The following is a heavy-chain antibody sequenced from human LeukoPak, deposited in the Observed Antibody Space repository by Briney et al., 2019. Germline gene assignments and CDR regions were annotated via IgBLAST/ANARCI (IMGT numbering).Heavy chain of an antibody. CDR3: ARDPPTTS. Sequence: SETLSLTCLVSGDSISTSSYYWGWIRQPPGKGLEWIASIHHNWNTYYNPSLKSRVIVSLDKSKNQFSLKLSSVTAADTAVYYCARDPPTTSWGQGTLVTVSS. CDR1: GDSISTSSYY. V-gene: IGHV4-39*07. D-gene: IGHD4-17*01. CDR2: IHHNWNT. J-gene: IGHJ4*02.